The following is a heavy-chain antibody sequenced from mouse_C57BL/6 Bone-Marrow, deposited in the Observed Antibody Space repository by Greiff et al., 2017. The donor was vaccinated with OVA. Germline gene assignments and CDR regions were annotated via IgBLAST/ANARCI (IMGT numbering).Heavy chain of an antibody. Sequence: QVQLQQSGPGLVQPSQSLSITCTVSGFSLTSYGVHWVRQSPGKGLEWLGVIWRGGSTDYNAAFMSRLSITKDNSKSQVFFKMNSLQADDTAIYYCAKNEGGYGYDYDGGSWFAYWGQGTLVTVSA. D-gene: IGHD2-4*01. CDR3: AKNEGGYGYDYDGGSWFAY. CDR1: GFSLTSYG. V-gene: IGHV2-5*01. J-gene: IGHJ3*01. CDR2: IWRGGST.